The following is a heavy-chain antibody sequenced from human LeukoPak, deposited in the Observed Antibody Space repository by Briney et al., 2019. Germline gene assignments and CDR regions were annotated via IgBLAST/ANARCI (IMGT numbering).Heavy chain of an antibody. D-gene: IGHD1-26*01. Sequence: YSMNWVRQAPGKGLEWVSSISSSSSYIYYADSVKGRFTISRDNAKSSLYLQMNSLRAEDTAVYYCATYSGSIDAFDIWGQGTMVTVSS. CDR3: ATYSGSIDAFDI. CDR2: ISSSSSYI. CDR1: YS. V-gene: IGHV3-21*01. J-gene: IGHJ3*02.